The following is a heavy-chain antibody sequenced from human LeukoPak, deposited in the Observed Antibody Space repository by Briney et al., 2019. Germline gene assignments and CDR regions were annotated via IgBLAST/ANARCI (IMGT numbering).Heavy chain of an antibody. CDR1: GGSISSSSYY. J-gene: IGHJ4*02. CDR2: IYYSGST. D-gene: IGHD3-10*01. CDR3: ARAPVGDPWAVGGRYFDY. Sequence: SETLSLTCTVSGGSISSSSYYWCWIRQPPGKGLEWIGSIYYSGSTYYNPSLKSRVTISVDTSKNQFSLKLTSVTAADSAVYFCARAPVGDPWAVGGRYFDYWGQGTLVTVSS. V-gene: IGHV4-39*01.